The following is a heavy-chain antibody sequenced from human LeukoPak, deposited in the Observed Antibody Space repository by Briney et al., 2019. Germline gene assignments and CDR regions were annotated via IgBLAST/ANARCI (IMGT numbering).Heavy chain of an antibody. D-gene: IGHD6-6*01. CDR3: ATQAHDY. CDR2: ISPSSTTK. CDR1: GFTFSSHS. Sequence: GGSPRLSCAASGFTFSSHSMNWVRQAPGKGLEWVSYISPSSTTKYYADSVKGRFTISRDNAKNSLFLQVNSLRAEDTAVYYCATQAHDYWGQGTLVTVSS. V-gene: IGHV3-48*01. J-gene: IGHJ4*02.